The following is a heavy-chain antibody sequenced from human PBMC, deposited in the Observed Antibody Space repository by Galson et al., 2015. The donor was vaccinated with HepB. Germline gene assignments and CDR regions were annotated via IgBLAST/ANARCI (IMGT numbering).Heavy chain of an antibody. D-gene: IGHD1-26*01. Sequence: SVKVSCKASGYTFTSYAMHWVRQAPGQRLEWMGWINAGNDNTKYSQKFQGRVTITRDTSASTAYMELSSLRSEDTAVYYCARDGDSGSDYGGLNYYYYMDVWGKGTTVTVSS. CDR2: INAGNDNT. CDR3: ARDGDSGSDYGGLNYYYYMDV. CDR1: GYTFTSYA. J-gene: IGHJ6*03. V-gene: IGHV1-3*01.